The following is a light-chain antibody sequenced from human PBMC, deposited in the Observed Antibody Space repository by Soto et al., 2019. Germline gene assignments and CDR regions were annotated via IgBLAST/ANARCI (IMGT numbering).Light chain of an antibody. CDR2: QVT. V-gene: IGLV2-14*01. CDR3: SSYTDSSNDV. CDR1: SSDVGGYNY. Sequence: QSALTQPASVSGSPGQSITISCTGTSSDVGGYNYVSWYQQQPGKAPKLMIYQVTNRPSGVSNRFSGSRSGNTASLTISGLQAEDEADYYCSSYTDSSNDVFGTGTKVTVL. J-gene: IGLJ1*01.